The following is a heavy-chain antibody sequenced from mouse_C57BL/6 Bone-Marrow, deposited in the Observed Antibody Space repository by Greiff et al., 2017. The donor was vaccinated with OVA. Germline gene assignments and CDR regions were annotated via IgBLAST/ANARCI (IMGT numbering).Heavy chain of an antibody. J-gene: IGHJ2*01. V-gene: IGHV1-59*01. CDR2: IDPSDSYT. Sequence: VQLQQPGAELVRPGTSVKLSCKASGYTFTSYWMHWVKQRPGQGLEWIGVIDPSDSYTNYNQKFKGKATLTVDTSSSTAYMQLSSLTSEDSAVYYCARGGYEDYFDYWGQGTTLTVSS. CDR1: GYTFTSYW. D-gene: IGHD3-1*01. CDR3: ARGGYEDYFDY.